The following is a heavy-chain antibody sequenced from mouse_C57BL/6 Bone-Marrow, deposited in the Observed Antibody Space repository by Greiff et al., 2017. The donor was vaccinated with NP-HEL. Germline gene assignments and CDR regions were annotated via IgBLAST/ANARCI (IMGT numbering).Heavy chain of an antibody. CDR2: FHPYNDDT. Sequence: QVQLKESGAELVKPGASVKMSCKASGYTFTTYPIEWMKQNHGKSLEWIGNFHPYNDDTKYNEKFKGKATLTEEKSSSTVYLELSRLTSDDSAVYYCARRNTTVYTYYFDYWGQGTTLTVSS. CDR3: ARRNTTVYTYYFDY. J-gene: IGHJ2*01. CDR1: GYTFTTYP. D-gene: IGHD1-1*01. V-gene: IGHV1-47*01.